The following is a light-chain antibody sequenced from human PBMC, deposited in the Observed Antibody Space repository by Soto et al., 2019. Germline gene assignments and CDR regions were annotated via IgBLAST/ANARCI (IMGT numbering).Light chain of an antibody. CDR2: EVS. J-gene: IGLJ3*02. CDR1: SSDVGGYDY. Sequence: QSALTQPASVSGSPGQSITISCTGTSSDVGGYDYVFWYQQHPGKAPKLIIYEVSNRPSGVSHRFSGSKSGKTASLTISGLQAEDEAVYYCSSYTITTHPFWVFGGGTQLTVL. V-gene: IGLV2-14*01. CDR3: SSYTITTHPFWV.